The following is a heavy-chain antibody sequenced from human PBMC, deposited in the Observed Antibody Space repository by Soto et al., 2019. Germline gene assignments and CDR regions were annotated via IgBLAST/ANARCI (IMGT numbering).Heavy chain of an antibody. J-gene: IGHJ5*02. Sequence: QVQLQESGPGLVKPSQTLSLTCTVSGGSISSGGYYWSWIRQHPGKGLEWIGYIYYSGSTYYNPSLKSRVTISVDTSKNQFSLKLSSVTAADTAVYYCAREHMSDYYDSSGYSNWFDPWGQGTLVTVSS. CDR3: AREHMSDYYDSSGYSNWFDP. D-gene: IGHD3-22*01. CDR2: IYYSGST. V-gene: IGHV4-31*03. CDR1: GGSISSGGYY.